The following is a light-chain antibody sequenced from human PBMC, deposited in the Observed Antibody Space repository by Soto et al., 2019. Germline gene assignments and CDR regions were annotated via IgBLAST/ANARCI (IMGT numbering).Light chain of an antibody. CDR2: DAA. CDR3: QQYNNWPPLT. CDR1: QSISSN. V-gene: IGKV3-15*01. J-gene: IGKJ4*01. Sequence: EVVMTQFPATLSVAPGERATVSCRASQSISSNLAWYQQKPGQAPRLLIYDAATRVPGIPDRFSGSGSGTEFALTISSLQSEDSAIYYCQQYNNWPPLTFGGGTKVEIK.